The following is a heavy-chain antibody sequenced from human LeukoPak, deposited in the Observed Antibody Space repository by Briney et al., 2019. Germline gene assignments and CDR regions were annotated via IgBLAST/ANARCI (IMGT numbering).Heavy chain of an antibody. CDR2: IYPGDSDT. CDR3: ARQGEDYGGKGNYYYGMDV. CDR1: GYSFTSYW. V-gene: IGHV5-51*01. D-gene: IGHD4-23*01. Sequence: GESLKISCEGSGYSFTSYWIGWVRQMPGKGLEWMGIIYPGDSDTRYSPSFQGQVTISADKSISTAYLQWSSLKASDTAMYYCARQGEDYGGKGNYYYGMDVWGQGTTVTVSS. J-gene: IGHJ6*02.